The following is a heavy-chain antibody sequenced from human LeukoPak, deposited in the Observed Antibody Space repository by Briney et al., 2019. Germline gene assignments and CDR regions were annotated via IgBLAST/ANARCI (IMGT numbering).Heavy chain of an antibody. CDR1: GGSISSSSYY. CDR3: ASLYGGPPGFYYYYMDV. V-gene: IGHV4-39*01. Sequence: SETLSLTCTVSGGSISSSSYYWGWIRQPPGKGLEWIGSIYYSGSTYYNPSLKSRVTISVDTSKNQFSLKLSSATAADTAVYYCASLYGGPPGFYYYYMDVWGKGTTVTVSS. CDR2: IYYSGST. J-gene: IGHJ6*03. D-gene: IGHD4/OR15-4a*01.